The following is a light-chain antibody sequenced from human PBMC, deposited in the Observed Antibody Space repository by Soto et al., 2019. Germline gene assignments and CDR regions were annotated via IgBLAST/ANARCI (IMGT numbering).Light chain of an antibody. CDR1: QSFSSSF. CDR3: EQDSSLPKT. J-gene: IGKJ4*01. CDR2: GSS. V-gene: IGKV3D-7*01. Sequence: EIVMTQSPATLSLSPGERATLSCRASQSFSSSFLSWYQQKPGQAPRLLIYGSSTRATGVPARSSGSGSGTDFTLTISSLQPEDFAVYYCEQDSSLPKTFGGGTKVEIK.